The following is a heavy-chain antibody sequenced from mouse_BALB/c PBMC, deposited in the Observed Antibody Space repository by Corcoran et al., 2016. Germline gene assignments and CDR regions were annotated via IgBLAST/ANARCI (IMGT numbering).Heavy chain of an antibody. V-gene: IGHV9-3-1*01. Sequence: QIQLVQSGPELKKPGETVKISCKASGYTFTNYGMNWVKQAPGKGLKWMGWINTYTGEPTYADDFKGRFAFSLETSASTAYLQINNLKNEDTATYFCARRATATFYYWGQGTTLTVSS. D-gene: IGHD1-2*01. CDR2: INTYTGEP. CDR3: ARRATATFYY. CDR1: GYTFTNYG. J-gene: IGHJ2*01.